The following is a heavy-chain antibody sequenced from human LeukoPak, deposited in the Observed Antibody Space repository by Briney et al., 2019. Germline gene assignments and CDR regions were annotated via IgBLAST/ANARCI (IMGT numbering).Heavy chain of an antibody. V-gene: IGHV6-1*01. Sequence: SQTLSLTCAISGDSVSSNSVAWNWVRQSPSRGLEWLGRTYYRSKWYNDYAVSVKSRITFNPDTSKNQFSLQLTSVTPEDTAVYYCARGNTEIRSFDYWGQGTLVTVSS. CDR3: ARGNTEIRSFDY. J-gene: IGHJ4*02. CDR2: TYYRSKWYN. CDR1: GDSVSSNSVA. D-gene: IGHD5-18*01.